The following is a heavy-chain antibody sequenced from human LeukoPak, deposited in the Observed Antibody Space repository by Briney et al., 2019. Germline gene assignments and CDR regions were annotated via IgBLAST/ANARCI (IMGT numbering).Heavy chain of an antibody. Sequence: GASVKVSCKASGGTFSGYAISWVRQAPGQGLECMGGIIPIFGTANYAQKFQGRVTITADKSTSTAYMELSSLRSEDTAVYYCALTWGGNIVVVPAAIPPPIFDYWGQGTLVTVSS. V-gene: IGHV1-69*06. CDR1: GGTFSGYA. CDR3: ALTWGGNIVVVPAAIPPPIFDY. CDR2: IIPIFGTA. D-gene: IGHD2-2*02. J-gene: IGHJ4*02.